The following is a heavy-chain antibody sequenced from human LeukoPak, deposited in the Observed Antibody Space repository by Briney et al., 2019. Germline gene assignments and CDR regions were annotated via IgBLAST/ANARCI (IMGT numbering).Heavy chain of an antibody. CDR2: IYHSGST. CDR1: GGSISSSNW. J-gene: IGHJ6*03. V-gene: IGHV4-4*02. Sequence: SETLSLTCAVSGGSISSSNWWSWIRPPPGKGLEWIGEIYHSGSTNYNPSLKSRVTISVDTSKNQFSLKLSSVTAADTAVYYCARTEESGYSYGYFGYYYYMDVWGKGTTVTVSS. CDR3: ARTEESGYSYGYFGYYYYMDV. D-gene: IGHD5-18*01.